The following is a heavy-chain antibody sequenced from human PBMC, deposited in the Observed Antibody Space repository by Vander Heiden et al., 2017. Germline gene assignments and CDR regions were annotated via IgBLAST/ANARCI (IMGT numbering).Heavy chain of an antibody. Sequence: QVQLVQSGAEVKKPGASVKVSCKASGYTFPSYYMHLVRQAHEQGLEWMGIINPSGGSTSYAQKFQGRVTMTRDTSTSTVYMELSSLRSEDTAVYYCAREWFGELLYPSSPGCFDYWGQGTLVTVSS. J-gene: IGHJ4*02. CDR2: INPSGGST. CDR1: GYTFPSYY. CDR3: AREWFGELLYPSSPGCFDY. D-gene: IGHD3-10*01. V-gene: IGHV1-46*01.